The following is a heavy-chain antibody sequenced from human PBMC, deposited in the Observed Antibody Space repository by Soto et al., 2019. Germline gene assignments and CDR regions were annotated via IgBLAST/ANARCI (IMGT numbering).Heavy chain of an antibody. CDR2: MNPNSGNT. CDR3: ARGSMTTVTMDV. CDR1: GYTFTSYD. J-gene: IGHJ6*02. D-gene: IGHD4-17*01. Sequence: ASVEVSCKASGYTFTSYDINWVLQATGQGLEWMGWMNPNSGNTGYAQKFQGRVTMTRNTSISTAYMELSSLRSEDTAVYYCARGSMTTVTMDVWGQGTTVTVSS. V-gene: IGHV1-8*01.